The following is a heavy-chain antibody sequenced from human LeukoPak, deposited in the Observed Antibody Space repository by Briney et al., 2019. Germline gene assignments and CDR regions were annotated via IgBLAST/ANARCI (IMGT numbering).Heavy chain of an antibody. CDR2: INPNSGGT. J-gene: IGHJ4*02. V-gene: IGHV1-2*02. CDR3: ARAPRVKHLVGAIDY. CDR1: GYTFTGYY. Sequence: GASVKVSCKASGYTFTGYYMHWVRQAPGQGLEWMGWINPNSGGTNYAQKFQGRVTMTRDTSISTAYMELSRLRSDDTAVYYCARAPRVKHLVGAIDYWGQGTLVTVSS. D-gene: IGHD1-26*01.